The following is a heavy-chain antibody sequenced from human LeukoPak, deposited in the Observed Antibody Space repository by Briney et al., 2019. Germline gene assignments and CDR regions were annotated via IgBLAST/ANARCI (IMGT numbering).Heavy chain of an antibody. CDR1: GGSISSYY. Sequence: SETLSLTCTVSGGSISSYYWSWIRQPPGKGLEWIGYIYYSGSTNYNPSLKSRVTISVDTSKNQFSLKLSSVTAADTAVYYCARARGEGDYDWYNFHYWGQGTLVTVSS. V-gene: IGHV4-59*01. CDR2: IYYSGST. CDR3: ARARGEGDYDWYNFHY. D-gene: IGHD5-12*01. J-gene: IGHJ4*02.